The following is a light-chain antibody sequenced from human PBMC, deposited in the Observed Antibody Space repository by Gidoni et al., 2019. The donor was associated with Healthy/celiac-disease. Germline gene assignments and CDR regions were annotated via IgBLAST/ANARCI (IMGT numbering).Light chain of an antibody. V-gene: IGKV3-11*01. J-gene: IGKJ2*01. Sequence: IVLTQPPATLSLSRGERATLSCRASQSVSSYLAWYQQQPGQAPRLLIYDASNRATGIPARFSGRGSGTDFTLTISSLEPEDFAVYYCQQRSNWPPLYTFGQGTKLEIK. CDR2: DAS. CDR1: QSVSSY. CDR3: QQRSNWPPLYT.